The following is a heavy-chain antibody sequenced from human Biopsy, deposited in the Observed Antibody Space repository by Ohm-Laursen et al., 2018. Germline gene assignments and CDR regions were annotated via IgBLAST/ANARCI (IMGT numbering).Heavy chain of an antibody. CDR2: LSSRGSNI. Sequence: SLRLSCAASGSTFSDYYMSWIRQAPGKGLEWISYLSSRGSNIYYADSMKGRFTVSRDNAKNSLYLEMNNLTVEDTAVYYCATDGAGSYNENWGQGTLVSVSS. CDR1: GSTFSDYY. J-gene: IGHJ4*02. CDR3: ATDGAGSYNEN. V-gene: IGHV3-11*01. D-gene: IGHD3-10*01.